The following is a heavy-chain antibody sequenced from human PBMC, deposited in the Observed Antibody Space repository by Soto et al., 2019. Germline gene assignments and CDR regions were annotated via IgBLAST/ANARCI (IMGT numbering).Heavy chain of an antibody. CDR2: INSDGSST. CDR1: GFTFSSYW. J-gene: IGHJ5*02. D-gene: IGHD3-9*01. CDR3: ARVAHPDILTGINWFDP. V-gene: IGHV3-74*01. Sequence: PVGSLRLSCAASGFTFSSYWMHWVRQAPGKGLVWVSRINSDGSSTSYADSVKGRFTISRDNAKNTLYLQMNSLRAEDTAVYYCARVAHPDILTGINWFDPWGQGTLVTVS.